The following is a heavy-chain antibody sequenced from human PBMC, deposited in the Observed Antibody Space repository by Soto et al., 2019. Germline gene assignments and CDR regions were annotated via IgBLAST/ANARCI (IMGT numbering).Heavy chain of an antibody. D-gene: IGHD3-3*01. CDR1: GFTFSSYG. Sequence: QVQLVESGGGVVQPGRSLRLSCAASGFTFSSYGMHWVRQAPGKGLEWVAVISYDGSNKYYADSVKGRFAISRDNSNNTLYLQMNSLRAEDTAVYYCAKDPHGDFWNYMDVWGKGATVTVSS. V-gene: IGHV3-30*18. CDR2: ISYDGSNK. J-gene: IGHJ6*03. CDR3: AKDPHGDFWNYMDV.